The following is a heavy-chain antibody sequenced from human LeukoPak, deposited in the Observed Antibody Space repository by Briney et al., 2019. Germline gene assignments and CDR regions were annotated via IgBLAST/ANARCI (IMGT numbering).Heavy chain of an antibody. CDR2: ISSSGSTI. J-gene: IGHJ4*02. Sequence: PGGSLRLSCAASGFTFSSFEMNWVRQAPGKGLDWVSYISSSGSTIYYADSVKRRFTISRDNAKNSLYLQMNSLRAEDTAVYYCARDSSYCVNGVCYPYYFDYWGQGTLVTVSS. CDR1: GFTFSSFE. V-gene: IGHV3-48*03. D-gene: IGHD2-8*01. CDR3: ARDSSYCVNGVCYPYYFDY.